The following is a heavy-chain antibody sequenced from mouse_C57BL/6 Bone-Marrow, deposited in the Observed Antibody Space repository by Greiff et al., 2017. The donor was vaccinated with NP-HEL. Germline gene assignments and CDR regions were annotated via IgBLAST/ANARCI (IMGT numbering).Heavy chain of an antibody. Sequence: QVQLQQSGPELVKPGASVKISCKASGYTFTDYYINWVKQRPGQGLEWIGWIYPGSGNTKYNEKFKGKATLTVDTSSSTAYMQLSSLTSEDSAVYVCERSPDGYWRGWYFDDWGTGTTVTVSS. V-gene: IGHV1-84*01. CDR1: GYTFTDYY. CDR3: ERSPDGYWRGWYFDD. CDR2: IYPGSGNT. D-gene: IGHD2-3*01. J-gene: IGHJ1*03.